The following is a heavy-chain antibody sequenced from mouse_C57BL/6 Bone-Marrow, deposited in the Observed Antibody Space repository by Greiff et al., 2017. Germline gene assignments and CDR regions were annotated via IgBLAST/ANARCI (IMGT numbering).Heavy chain of an antibody. D-gene: IGHD1-1*01. J-gene: IGHJ1*03. Sequence: VKLVESGAELARPGASVKLSCKASGYTFTSYGISWVKQRTGQGLEWIGEIYPRSGNTYYNEKFKGKATLTADKSSSTAYMELRSLTSEDSAVYFCARGPYYGSSSHWYFDVWGTGTTVTVSS. CDR3: ARGPYYGSSSHWYFDV. CDR2: IYPRSGNT. CDR1: GYTFTSYG. V-gene: IGHV1-81*01.